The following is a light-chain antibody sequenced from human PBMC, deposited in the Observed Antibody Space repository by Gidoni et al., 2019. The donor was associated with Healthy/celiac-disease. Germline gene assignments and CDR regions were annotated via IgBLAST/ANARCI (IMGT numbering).Light chain of an antibody. J-gene: IGKJ4*01. CDR2: DAS. V-gene: IGKV3-11*01. CDR1: QSVSSY. CDR3: QRRSNWPPLT. Sequence: EIVLTQSPATLSLSAGERDTRSCRVSQSVSSYLAWYQQKPDQAPSLLIYDASNRATGIPARFSGSGSGTDFTLTISSLEPEDFAVYYCQRRSNWPPLTFGGGTKVEIK.